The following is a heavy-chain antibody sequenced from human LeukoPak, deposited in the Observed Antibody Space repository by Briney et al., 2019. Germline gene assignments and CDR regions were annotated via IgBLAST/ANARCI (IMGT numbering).Heavy chain of an antibody. D-gene: IGHD6-13*01. CDR1: GFTFSSYA. J-gene: IGHJ4*02. V-gene: IGHV3-23*01. Sequence: GGSLRLSCAASGFTFSSYAMSWVRQAPGKGLEWVSAISGSGGSTYYADSVKGRFTISRDNSKNTLYLQMNSLRAEDTAVYYCAKVLRGTAAAGTGYFDYWGLGTLVTVSS. CDR2: ISGSGGST. CDR3: AKVLRGTAAAGTGYFDY.